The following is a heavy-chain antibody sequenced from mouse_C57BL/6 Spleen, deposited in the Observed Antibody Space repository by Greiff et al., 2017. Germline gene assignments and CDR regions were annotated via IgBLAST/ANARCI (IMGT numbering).Heavy chain of an antibody. CDR2: INPSSGYT. D-gene: IGHD2-2*01. J-gene: IGHJ4*01. V-gene: IGHV1-4*01. CDR1: GYTFTSYT. Sequence: VQLQQSGAELARPGASVKMSCKASGYTFTSYTMHWVKQRPGQGLEWIGYINPSSGYTKSNQKFKDKATLTADKSSSTAYMQLSSLTSEDSAVYYCARGDGYDADGYYAMDYWGQGTSVTVSS. CDR3: ARGDGYDADGYYAMDY.